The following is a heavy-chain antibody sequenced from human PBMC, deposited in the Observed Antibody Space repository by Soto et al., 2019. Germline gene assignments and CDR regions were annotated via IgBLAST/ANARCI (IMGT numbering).Heavy chain of an antibody. CDR1: RFSFTNAW. V-gene: IGHV3-15*01. J-gene: IGHJ6*02. CDR2: IKSKTDGGTA. CDR3: STEIGIYGLDM. Sequence: EVQLVESGGGFVQPGGSLRLSCVASRFSFTNAWMSWVRQAPGKGPEWVGRIKSKTDGGTADYAAPVKGRFTISRDDSKYTLYLHMDSLSTVDRALYHFSTEIGIYGLDMWGQGTTVTVSS. D-gene: IGHD1-26*01.